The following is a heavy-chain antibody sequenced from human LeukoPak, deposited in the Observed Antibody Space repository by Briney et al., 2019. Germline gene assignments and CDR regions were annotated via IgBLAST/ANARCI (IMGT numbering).Heavy chain of an antibody. V-gene: IGHV3-23*01. CDR1: RFSFSAYP. CDR2: ISGSGGTT. J-gene: IGHJ4*02. D-gene: IGHD6-13*01. CDR3: AKDSSYSGSWLDY. Sequence: GGSLRLSCAASRFSFSAYPMGWVRRAPGRGLEWVSSISGSGGTTYYADSVKGRFIISRDNSNNTLYVQMNSLRVEDTAVYYCAKDSSYSGSWLDYWGQGTRVTVSS.